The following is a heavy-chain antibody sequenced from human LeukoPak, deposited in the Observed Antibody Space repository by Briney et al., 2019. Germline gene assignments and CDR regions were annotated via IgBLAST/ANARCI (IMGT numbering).Heavy chain of an antibody. J-gene: IGHJ4*02. D-gene: IGHD4-11*01. CDR2: IYYSGST. CDR1: GGSISSYY. Sequence: SETLSLTCTVSGGSISSYYWSWIRQPPGKGPEWIGYIYYSGSTNYNPSLKSRVTISVDTSKNQFSLKLNSVTAADTAVYYCARRGSSNYFDYWGQGTLVTVSS. CDR3: ARRGSSNYFDY. V-gene: IGHV4-59*01.